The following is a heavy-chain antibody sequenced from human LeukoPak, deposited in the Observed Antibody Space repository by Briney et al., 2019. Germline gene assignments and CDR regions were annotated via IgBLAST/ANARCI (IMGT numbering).Heavy chain of an antibody. J-gene: IGHJ6*02. D-gene: IGHD5/OR15-5a*01. Sequence: GGSVRLSCGASGFTFYVYAMHWARHARGESLEWVSLIGGDGGRTYYAVSVKGRFTISRDNSRNSLYLQMSSLRIEDTILYYCAKDSPISDRGLDVWGQGTTVTVSS. V-gene: IGHV3-43*02. CDR2: IGGDGGRT. CDR3: AKDSPISDRGLDV. CDR1: GFTFYVYA.